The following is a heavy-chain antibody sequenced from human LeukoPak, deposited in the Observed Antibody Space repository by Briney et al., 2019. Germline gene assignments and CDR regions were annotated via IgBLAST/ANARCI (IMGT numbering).Heavy chain of an antibody. D-gene: IGHD3-9*01. CDR3: AKASNILTGYPFDH. CDR1: GFTFGTYA. V-gene: IGHV3-23*01. Sequence: GGSLRLSCAASGFTFGTYAMNWVRQAPGKGMEWVSSITITGAATYYADSVKGRFTISRDNSKNTLSLQMNSLSAEDTAVYYCAKASNILTGYPFDHWGQGTLVTVSS. CDR2: ITITGAAT. J-gene: IGHJ4*01.